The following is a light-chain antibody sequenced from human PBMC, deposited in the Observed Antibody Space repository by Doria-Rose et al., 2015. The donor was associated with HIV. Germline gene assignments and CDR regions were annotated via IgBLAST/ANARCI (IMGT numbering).Light chain of an antibody. CDR2: GAS. J-gene: IGKJ1*01. CDR3: HQYASSRT. V-gene: IGKV3-20*01. CDR1: QSVSANY. Sequence: EIVLTQSPGTLSLSPGERATLPCRASQSVSANYLAWYQQRPGKSPRLFIYGASSMATDIPDRFSGSGSGTDFTLTISRLEPGDFAVYYCHQYASSRTFGQGTKVEIK.